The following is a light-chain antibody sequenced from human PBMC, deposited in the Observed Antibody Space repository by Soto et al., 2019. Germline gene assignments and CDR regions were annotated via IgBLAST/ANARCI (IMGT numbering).Light chain of an antibody. Sequence: QSALTQPASVSGSLGQSITISCTGTSTDIGGFNYVSWYHHLPGKAPKLMIYDVYNRPSGVSNRFSGSKSGNTASLTISGLQAEDEADYYCSSYTSFRSLFGGGTKLTVL. V-gene: IGLV2-14*03. CDR2: DVY. CDR3: SSYTSFRSL. J-gene: IGLJ2*01. CDR1: STDIGGFNY.